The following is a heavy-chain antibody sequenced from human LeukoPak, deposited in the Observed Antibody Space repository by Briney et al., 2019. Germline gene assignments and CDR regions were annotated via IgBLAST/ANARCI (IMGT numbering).Heavy chain of an antibody. J-gene: IGHJ5*02. Sequence: ASVQVSCKASGYTFTSYAMNWVRQAPGQGLEWMGWINTNTGSPTYAQGFTGRFVFSLDTSVSTAYLQISSLKAEDTAVYYCARDPRMITFGGVIAAVNTNWFDPWGQGTLVTVSS. CDR2: INTNTGSP. CDR1: GYTFTSYA. V-gene: IGHV7-4-1*02. D-gene: IGHD3-16*02. CDR3: ARDPRMITFGGVIAAVNTNWFDP.